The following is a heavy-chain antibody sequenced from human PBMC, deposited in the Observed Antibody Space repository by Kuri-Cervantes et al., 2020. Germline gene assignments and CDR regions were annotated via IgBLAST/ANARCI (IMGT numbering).Heavy chain of an antibody. V-gene: IGHV1-18*01. J-gene: IGHJ4*02. D-gene: IGHD6-19*01. CDR1: GYTFTSYG. CDR3: AISEGHAGSGFPLLSY. Sequence: ASVKVSCKASGYTFTSYGISWVRQAPGQGLEWMGWISAYNGNTNYAQKLQGRVTMTTDTSTSTAYMELRSLGSDDTAVYYCAISEGHAGSGFPLLSYWGQGTLVTVSS. CDR2: ISAYNGNT.